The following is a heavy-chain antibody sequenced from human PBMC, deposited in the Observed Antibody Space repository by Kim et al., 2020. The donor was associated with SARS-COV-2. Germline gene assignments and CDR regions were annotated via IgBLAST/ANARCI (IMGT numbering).Heavy chain of an antibody. J-gene: IGHJ4*02. CDR3: ARGGGQWLVVDY. Sequence: YYADAVKGRFTISRDNSKNTLYLQMNSLRAEDTAVYYCARGGGQWLVVDYWGQGTLVTVSS. V-gene: IGHV3-30*01. D-gene: IGHD6-19*01.